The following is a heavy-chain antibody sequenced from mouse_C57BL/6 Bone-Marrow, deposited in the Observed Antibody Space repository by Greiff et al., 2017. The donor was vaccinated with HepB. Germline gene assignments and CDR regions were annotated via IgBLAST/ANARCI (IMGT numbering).Heavy chain of an antibody. Sequence: SGAELVKPGASVKLSCKASGYTFTEYTIHWVTQRSGQGLEWIGWFYPGSGSIKYNEKFKDKATLTADKSSSTVYMALSRLTSEDSAVYVCARVYYYGRYWYFDVWGTGTTVTVSS. J-gene: IGHJ1*03. V-gene: IGHV1-62-2*01. D-gene: IGHD1-1*01. CDR2: FYPGSGSI. CDR3: ARVYYYGRYWYFDV. CDR1: GYTFTEYT.